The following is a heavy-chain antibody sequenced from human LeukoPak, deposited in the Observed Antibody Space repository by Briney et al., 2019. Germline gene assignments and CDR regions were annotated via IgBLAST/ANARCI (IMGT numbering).Heavy chain of an antibody. CDR2: IYSGGST. CDR1: GGSFSGYY. V-gene: IGHV3-53*01. CDR3: ASVSGGTEYYFDY. D-gene: IGHD2-15*01. Sequence: PSETLSLTCAVYGGSFSGYYWSWVRQAPGKGLEWVSVIYSGGSTYYADSVKGRFTISRDNSKNTLYLQMNSLRAEDTAVYYCASVSGGTEYYFDYWGQGTLVTVSS. J-gene: IGHJ4*02.